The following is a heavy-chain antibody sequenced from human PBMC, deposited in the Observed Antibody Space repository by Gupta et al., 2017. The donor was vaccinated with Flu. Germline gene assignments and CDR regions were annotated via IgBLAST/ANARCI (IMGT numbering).Heavy chain of an antibody. Sequence: VKKSGESLKISCQGVGYSFTSYGIGWVRQRPGEGLEWMGIIYPADSESRHSPSLQGHVTISVDKSIRTAYLSWSSVKATDTAMYYCARLRYGSGIRGAFDIWGQGTMVTVSS. D-gene: IGHD3-10*01. J-gene: IGHJ3*02. V-gene: IGHV5-51*01. CDR2: IYPADSES. CDR3: ARLRYGSGIRGAFDI. CDR1: GYSFTSYG.